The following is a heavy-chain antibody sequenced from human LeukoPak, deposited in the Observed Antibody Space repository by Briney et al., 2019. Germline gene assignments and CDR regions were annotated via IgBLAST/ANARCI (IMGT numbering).Heavy chain of an antibody. V-gene: IGHV3-74*01. Sequence: GGSLRLSCAASGFTFSSYWMHWVRQAPGKGLVWVSRIKSDGSGTSYADSVEGRFTISRDNAKNTLYLQMNSLRAEDTAVYYCARLLRITIFGVVITADAFDIWGQGTVVTVSS. D-gene: IGHD3-3*01. CDR1: GFTFSSYW. CDR3: ARLLRITIFGVVITADAFDI. J-gene: IGHJ3*02. CDR2: IKSDGSGT.